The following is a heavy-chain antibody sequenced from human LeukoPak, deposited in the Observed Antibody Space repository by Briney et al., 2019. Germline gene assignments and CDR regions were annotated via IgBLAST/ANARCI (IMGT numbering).Heavy chain of an antibody. CDR1: GGSLSSYY. CDR2: IYYSGST. D-gene: IGHD3-22*01. V-gene: IGHV4-59*01. CDR3: ASYYYDSSGSLNDY. Sequence: SSETLSLTCTVSGGSLSSYYWSWIRQPPGKGLEWIGYIYYSGSTNYNPSLKSRVTISVDTSKNQFSLKLSSVTAADTAVYYCASYYYDSSGSLNDYWGQGTLVTVSS. J-gene: IGHJ4*02.